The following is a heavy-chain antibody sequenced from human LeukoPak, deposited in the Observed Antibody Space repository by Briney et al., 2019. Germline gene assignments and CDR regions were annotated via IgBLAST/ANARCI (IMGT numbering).Heavy chain of an antibody. D-gene: IGHD3-22*01. Sequence: ASVKVSCKASGYTFTSYHMHWVRQAPGQGLDWMGIINPSAGITTYAQKFQGRVAMTKDTSTSTVYMELSSLRSEDMAVYYCARSQYITMIVARLYQFDDWGQGTLVTVSS. J-gene: IGHJ4*02. CDR3: ARSQYITMIVARLYQFDD. V-gene: IGHV1-46*01. CDR1: GYTFTSYH. CDR2: INPSAGIT.